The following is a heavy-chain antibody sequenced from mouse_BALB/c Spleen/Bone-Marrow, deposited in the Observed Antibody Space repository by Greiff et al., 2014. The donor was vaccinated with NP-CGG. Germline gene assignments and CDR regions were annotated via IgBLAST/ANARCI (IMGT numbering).Heavy chain of an antibody. J-gene: IGHJ4*01. CDR3: ARITTATGAMDY. V-gene: IGHV2-9*02. D-gene: IGHD1-2*01. CDR2: IWADGST. Sequence: VQLQQSGPGLVAPSQSLSISCTVSGFSLTSYGVHWVRQPPGKGLKWLGVIWADGSTNYNSALVSRLSISKDNSKSQVFLKMNSLQTDDTAMYYCARITTATGAMDYWGQGTSVTVSS. CDR1: GFSLTSYG.